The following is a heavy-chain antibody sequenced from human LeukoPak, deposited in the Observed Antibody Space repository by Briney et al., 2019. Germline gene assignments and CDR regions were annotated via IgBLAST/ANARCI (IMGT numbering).Heavy chain of an antibody. V-gene: IGHV1-69*13. D-gene: IGHD2-2*02. CDR1: GGTFSSYA. Sequence: ASVKVSCKASGGTFSSYAISWVRQAPGQGLEWMGGIIPIFGTANYAQKFQGRVTITADESTSTAYMELSSLRSEDTAVYYCASLVRCSSTSCYTTLGEFDYWGQGTLVTVSS. CDR2: IIPIFGTA. J-gene: IGHJ4*02. CDR3: ASLVRCSSTSCYTTLGEFDY.